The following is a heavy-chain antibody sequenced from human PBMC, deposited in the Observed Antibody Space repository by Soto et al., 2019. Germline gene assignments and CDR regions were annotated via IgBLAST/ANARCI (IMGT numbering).Heavy chain of an antibody. Sequence: EVQLLESGGGLVQPGGSRGLSCAASGFTISSYAMSWVRQAPGKGLEWVSAISGSGGSTYYADSVKGRFTISRDNSKNTLYLQMNSLRADDTAVYYCANLSPDLRYCSGSNCYSSGYWGQGTLVTVSS. J-gene: IGHJ4*02. V-gene: IGHV3-23*01. CDR2: ISGSGGST. D-gene: IGHD2-15*01. CDR3: ANLSPDLRYCSGSNCYSSGY. CDR1: GFTISSYA.